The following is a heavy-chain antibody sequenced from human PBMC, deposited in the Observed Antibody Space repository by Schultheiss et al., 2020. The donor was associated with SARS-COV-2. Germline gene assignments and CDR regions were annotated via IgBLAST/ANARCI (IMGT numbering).Heavy chain of an antibody. CDR3: ARGGGDSGYYYDY. CDR2: IYYTGST. V-gene: IGHV4-59*01. D-gene: IGHD3-22*01. CDR1: GGSISSYY. J-gene: IGHJ4*02. Sequence: SETLSLTCTVSGGSISSYYWSWIRQPPGKGLEWIGYIYYTGSTNYNPSLKSRVTISVDTSKNQFSLKVSSVTAADTAVYYCARGGGDSGYYYDYWGQGTLVTVSS.